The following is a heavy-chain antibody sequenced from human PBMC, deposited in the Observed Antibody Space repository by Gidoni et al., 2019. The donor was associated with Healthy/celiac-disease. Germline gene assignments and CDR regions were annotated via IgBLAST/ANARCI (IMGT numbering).Heavy chain of an antibody. CDR3: ARDKARSIHPDYYYGMDV. CDR2: IYTSGST. CDR1: GGSISSYY. V-gene: IGHV4-4*07. D-gene: IGHD1-26*01. Sequence: QVQLQESGPGLVKPSETLSLTCTVSGGSISSYYWSWIRQPAGKGLEWIGRIYTSGSTNYNPSLKSRVTMSVDTSKNQFSLKLSSVTAADTAVYYCARDKARSIHPDYYYGMDVWGQGTTVTVSS. J-gene: IGHJ6*02.